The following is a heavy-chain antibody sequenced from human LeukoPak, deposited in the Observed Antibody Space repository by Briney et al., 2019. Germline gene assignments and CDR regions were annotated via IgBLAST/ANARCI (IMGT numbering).Heavy chain of an antibody. V-gene: IGHV3-9*03. J-gene: IGHJ4*02. CDR2: ISWNSRSI. CDR3: AKEGSSWSTFDY. Sequence: GGSLRLSCAASGFTFSTYYMSWVRQAPGKGLEWVSGISWNSRSIAYADSVKGRFTISRDNAKNSLYLQMNSLRAEDMALYYCAKEGSSWSTFDYWGQGTLVTVSS. CDR1: GFTFSTYY. D-gene: IGHD6-13*01.